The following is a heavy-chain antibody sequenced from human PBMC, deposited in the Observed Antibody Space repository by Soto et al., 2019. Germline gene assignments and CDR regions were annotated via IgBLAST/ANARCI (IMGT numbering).Heavy chain of an antibody. V-gene: IGHV4-4*07. D-gene: IGHD3-10*01. CDR2: IYTSGST. CDR3: ARHGYYGSGSYSLFLDY. J-gene: IGHJ4*02. Sequence: SETLSLTCTVSGGSISSYYWSWIRQPAGKGLEWIGRIYTSGSTYYNPSLKSRVTISVDTSKNQFSLKLSSVTAADTAVYYCARHGYYGSGSYSLFLDYWGQGTLVTVSS. CDR1: GGSISSYY.